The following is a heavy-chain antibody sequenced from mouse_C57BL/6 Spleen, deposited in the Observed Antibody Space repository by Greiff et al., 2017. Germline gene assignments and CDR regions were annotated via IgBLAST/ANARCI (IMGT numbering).Heavy chain of an antibody. CDR3: ARRDLDEGFAY. J-gene: IGHJ3*01. D-gene: IGHD3-3*01. Sequence: QVQLKQSGPGLVAPSQSLSITCTVSGFSLTSYGVDWVRQPPGKGLEWLGVIWGGGSSNYSYLLMSSLGISKDNSKSQVYLKMNSLQTDVTAMYYCARRDLDEGFAYWGQGTLVTVSA. V-gene: IGHV2-9*01. CDR2: IWGGGSS. CDR1: GFSLTSYG.